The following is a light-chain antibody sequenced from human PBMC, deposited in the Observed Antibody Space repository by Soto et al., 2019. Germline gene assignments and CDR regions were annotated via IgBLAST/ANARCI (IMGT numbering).Light chain of an antibody. CDR2: DVG. V-gene: IGLV2-14*01. Sequence: QSALTQPASVSGSPGQSITISCTGTSSDVGDFNYVSWYQQHPGKAPKLMIYDVGNRPSGVSIRFSGSKSGSTASLTISGLQAEDEADYYCISFSSSTTRVFGTGTKLTVL. J-gene: IGLJ1*01. CDR3: ISFSSSTTRV. CDR1: SSDVGDFNY.